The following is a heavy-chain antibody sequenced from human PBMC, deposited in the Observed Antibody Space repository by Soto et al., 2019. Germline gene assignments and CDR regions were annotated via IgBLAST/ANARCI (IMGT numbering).Heavy chain of an antibody. D-gene: IGHD1-20*01. CDR2: IIPIFGTA. CDR3: ATPGSFITGTQNWFDP. Sequence: VASVKVSCKASGGTFSSYAISWVRQAPGQGLEWMGGIIPIFGTANYAQKFQGRVTITADESTSTAYMELSSLRSEDTAVYYCATPGSFITGTQNWFDPWGQGTLVTVSS. V-gene: IGHV1-69*13. CDR1: GGTFSSYA. J-gene: IGHJ5*02.